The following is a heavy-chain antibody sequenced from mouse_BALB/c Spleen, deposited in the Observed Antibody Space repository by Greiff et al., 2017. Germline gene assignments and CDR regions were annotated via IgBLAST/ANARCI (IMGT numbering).Heavy chain of an antibody. CDR1: GYSFTSYW. J-gene: IGHJ2*01. V-gene: IGHV1S127*01. CDR3: ARSLAGGYYFDY. CDR2: IDPSDSET. Sequence: QVQLQQSGPQLVRPGASVKISCKASGYSFTSYWMHWVKQRPGQGLEWIGMIDPSDSETRLNQKFKDKATLTVDKSSSTAYMQLSSPTSEDSAVYYCARSLAGGYYFDYWGQGTTLTVSS.